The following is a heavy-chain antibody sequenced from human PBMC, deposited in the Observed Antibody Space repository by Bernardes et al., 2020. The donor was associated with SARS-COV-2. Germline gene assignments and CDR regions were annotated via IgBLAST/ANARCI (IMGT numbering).Heavy chain of an antibody. J-gene: IGHJ4*02. CDR3: TRGGVGAASYYLDY. Sequence: GGSLRLSCAASGFTFSTYEMNWVRQAPGKGLEWVSYISRSGTTIYYADSVKGQFTISRDNAKNSLYLQMNSLRVEDTAVYYCTRGGVGAASYYLDYWGQGTLV. CDR2: ISRSGTTI. CDR1: GFTFSTYE. V-gene: IGHV3-48*03. D-gene: IGHD1-26*01.